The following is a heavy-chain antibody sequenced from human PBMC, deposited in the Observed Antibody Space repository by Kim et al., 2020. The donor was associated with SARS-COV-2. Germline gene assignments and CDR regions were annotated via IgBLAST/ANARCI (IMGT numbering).Heavy chain of an antibody. D-gene: IGHD3-22*01. J-gene: IGHJ4*02. CDR3: TTDVYYYDSSGPRDY. CDR1: GFTFSNAW. V-gene: IGHV3-15*01. Sequence: GGSLRLSCAASGFTFSNAWMSWVRQAPGKGLEWVGRIKSKTDGGTTDYAAPVKGRFTISRDDSKNTLYLQMNSLKTEDTAVYYCTTDVYYYDSSGPRDYWGQGTLVTVSS. CDR2: IKSKTDGGTT.